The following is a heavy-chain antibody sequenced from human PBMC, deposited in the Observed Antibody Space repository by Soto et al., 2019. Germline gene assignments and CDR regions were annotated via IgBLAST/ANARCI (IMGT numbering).Heavy chain of an antibody. CDR3: AKEREYDAFDI. CDR1: GFTFSSYW. J-gene: IGHJ3*02. V-gene: IGHV3-7*04. Sequence: GGSLRLSCAASGFTFSSYWMSWVRQAPGKGLEWVANIKQDGSEKYYVDSVKGRFTISRDNAKNSLYLQMNSLRAEDMAVYYCAKEREYDAFDIWGQGTMVTVSS. CDR2: IKQDGSEK.